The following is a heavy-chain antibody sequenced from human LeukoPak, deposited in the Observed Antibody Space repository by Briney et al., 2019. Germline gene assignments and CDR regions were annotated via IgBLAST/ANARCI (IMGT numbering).Heavy chain of an antibody. J-gene: IGHJ4*02. Sequence: AGGSLRLSCAASGFTFSSYWMSWVRQAPGQGLEWVANIKQDGSEKYYVDSVKGRFTISRDNAKNSLYLQMNSLRAEDTAVYYCARVGRYGDYDYWGQGTLVTVSS. D-gene: IGHD4-17*01. V-gene: IGHV3-7*01. CDR1: GFTFSSYW. CDR3: ARVGRYGDYDY. CDR2: IKQDGSEK.